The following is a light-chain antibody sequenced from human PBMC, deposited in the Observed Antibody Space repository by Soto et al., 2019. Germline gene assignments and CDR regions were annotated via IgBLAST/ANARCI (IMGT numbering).Light chain of an antibody. CDR3: CSYAGISTFDVV. Sequence: QSALTQPASVSGSPGQSITISCTGTSRDVGSDNFVSWYQQEPGKAPKLIIYEGNKRPSGVSNRFSGSKSGSTASLTISGLQAEDEADYYCCSYAGISTFDVVFGGGTKLTVL. V-gene: IGLV2-23*03. CDR1: SRDVGSDNF. J-gene: IGLJ2*01. CDR2: EGN.